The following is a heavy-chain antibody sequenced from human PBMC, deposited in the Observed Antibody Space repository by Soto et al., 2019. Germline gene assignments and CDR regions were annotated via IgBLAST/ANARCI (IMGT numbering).Heavy chain of an antibody. V-gene: IGHV1-69*12. CDR2: IIPIFGTA. Sequence: QVQLVQSGAEVKKPGSSVKVSCKASGGTFSSYAISWVRQAPGQGLEWMGGIIPIFGTADYAQKFQGRGTITADESTSTAYMELSSLRSEDTAVYYCASDGGVYDYSPFDYWGQGTLVTVSS. J-gene: IGHJ4*02. CDR3: ASDGGVYDYSPFDY. D-gene: IGHD4-4*01. CDR1: GGTFSSYA.